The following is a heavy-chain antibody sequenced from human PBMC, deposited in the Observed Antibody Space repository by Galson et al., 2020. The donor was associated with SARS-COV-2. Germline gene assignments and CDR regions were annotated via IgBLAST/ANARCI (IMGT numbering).Heavy chain of an antibody. CDR3: ARRDDPSGTYLFFQD. V-gene: IGHV2-5*02. D-gene: IGHD3-10*01. J-gene: IGHJ1*01. Sequence: SGPTLVKPTQTLTLTCAFSGFSLSTPGVGVGWIRQPPGKALEWLAFLYWDDDKRYTPSLKTRLTISKDTSANQVVLTMTNMDPMDTATYYCARRDDPSGTYLFFQDWGQGTLVTVSS. CDR2: LYWDDDK. CDR1: GFSLSTPGVG.